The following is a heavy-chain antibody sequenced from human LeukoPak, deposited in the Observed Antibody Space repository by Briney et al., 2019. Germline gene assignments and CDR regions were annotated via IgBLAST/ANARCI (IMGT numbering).Heavy chain of an antibody. V-gene: IGHV3-7*05. Sequence: GGSLRLSCAAYGFTFSSYWMDWVRQAPGRGLEWVAIIKSDGSDKDYVDSVKGRFTVSKDNAKNSLYLQMNSLRAEDTAMYYCARNRGGGSGYSDYWGQGTLVTVSS. CDR1: GFTFSSYW. CDR3: ARNRGGGSGYSDY. J-gene: IGHJ4*02. CDR2: IKSDGSDK. D-gene: IGHD3-22*01.